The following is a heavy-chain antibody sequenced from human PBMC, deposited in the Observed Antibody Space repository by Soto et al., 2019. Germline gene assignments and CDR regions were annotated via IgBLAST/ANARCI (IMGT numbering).Heavy chain of an antibody. CDR2: INTYNGNT. Sequence: GGSVEVSCKASGYTFIHHGITWVRQAPGQGLEWMGWINTYNGNTDYAQKLQGRVTMPTDTSTTTAYMELRSLRSDDTAVYYCARGLGDYDFWSAQSPPYYMDVWGKGTTVTVSS. V-gene: IGHV1-18*01. CDR3: ARGLGDYDFWSAQSPPYYMDV. CDR1: GYTFIHHG. D-gene: IGHD3-3*01. J-gene: IGHJ6*03.